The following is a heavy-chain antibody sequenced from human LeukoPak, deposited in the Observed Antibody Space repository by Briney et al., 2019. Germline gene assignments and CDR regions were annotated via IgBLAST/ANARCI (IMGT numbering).Heavy chain of an antibody. Sequence: GASVKVSCKASGYTFTSYYMHWVRQAPGQGLEWMGIINPSGGSTSYAQKFQGRVTMTRDMSTSTVYMELSSLRSEDTAVYYCARDGGTYYYDSSGPFDYWGQGTLVTISS. CDR1: GYTFTSYY. V-gene: IGHV1-46*01. D-gene: IGHD3-22*01. CDR2: INPSGGST. CDR3: ARDGGTYYYDSSGPFDY. J-gene: IGHJ4*02.